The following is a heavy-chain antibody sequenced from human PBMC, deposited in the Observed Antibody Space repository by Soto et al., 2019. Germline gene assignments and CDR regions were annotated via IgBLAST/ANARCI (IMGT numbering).Heavy chain of an antibody. J-gene: IGHJ4*02. CDR1: GFTFSSYS. CDR2: ISSSSSTI. Sequence: EVQLVESGGGLVQPGGSLRLSCAASGFTFSSYSMNWVRQAPGKGLEWVSYISSSSSTIYYADSVKGRFTISRDNAKNSLYLHMNSLRAADTAVYYCARANYYGSPRDFDYWGQGTLVTVSS. D-gene: IGHD3-10*01. CDR3: ARANYYGSPRDFDY. V-gene: IGHV3-48*01.